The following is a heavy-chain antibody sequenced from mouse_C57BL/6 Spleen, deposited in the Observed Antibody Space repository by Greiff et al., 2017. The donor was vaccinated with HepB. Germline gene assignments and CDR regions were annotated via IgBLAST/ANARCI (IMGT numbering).Heavy chain of an antibody. V-gene: IGHV1-72*01. CDR3: ARSPTVVATKFDY. CDR1: GYTFTSYW. J-gene: IGHJ2*01. Sequence: VKLQQPGAELVKPGASVKLSCKASGYTFTSYWMHWVKQRPGRGLEWIGRIDPNSGGTKYNEKFKSKATLTVDKPSSTAYMQLSSLTSEDSAVYYCARSPTVVATKFDYWGQGTTLTVSS. CDR2: IDPNSGGT. D-gene: IGHD1-1*01.